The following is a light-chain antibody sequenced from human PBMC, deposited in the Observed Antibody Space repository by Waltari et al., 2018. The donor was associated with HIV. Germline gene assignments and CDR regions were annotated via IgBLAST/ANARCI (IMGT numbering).Light chain of an antibody. CDR2: AAS. Sequence: DIQLTQSPSFLSASVGDRVTITCRASQGISSYLAWYQQKPGKAPKLLIYAASTLQSGVPSRFSGSGSGTEFTLTISSLQPEDFATYYCQQLNSYAITFGQWTRLEIK. CDR1: QGISSY. J-gene: IGKJ5*01. CDR3: QQLNSYAIT. V-gene: IGKV1-9*01.